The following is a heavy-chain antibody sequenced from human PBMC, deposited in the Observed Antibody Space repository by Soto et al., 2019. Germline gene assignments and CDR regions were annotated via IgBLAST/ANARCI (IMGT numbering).Heavy chain of an antibody. D-gene: IGHD6-13*01. Sequence: QVQLVESGGGLVKPGGSLRHSCAVSGFTFSDYYMTWIRQAPGKGLEWVSYISSSTSHTNYADSVKSRFTISRDNAKNSLFLQMSSLRAEDTAVYYCARGRGAAADYFDFWGQGTLVTVSS. CDR3: ARGRGAAADYFDF. CDR1: GFTFSDYY. V-gene: IGHV3-11*05. CDR2: ISSSTSHT. J-gene: IGHJ4*02.